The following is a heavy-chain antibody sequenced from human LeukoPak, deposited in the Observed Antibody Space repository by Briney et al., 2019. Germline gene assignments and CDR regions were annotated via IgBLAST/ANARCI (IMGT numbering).Heavy chain of an antibody. CDR2: ISAYNGNT. D-gene: IGHD3-22*01. V-gene: IGHV1-18*04. CDR1: GYTFTSYY. Sequence: ASVKVSCKASGYTFTSYYMHWVRQAPGQGLEWMGWISAYNGNTNYAQKLQGRVTMTTDTSTSTAYMELRSLRSDDTAVYYCARDEDSSGTSDYWGQGTLVTVSS. J-gene: IGHJ4*02. CDR3: ARDEDSSGTSDY.